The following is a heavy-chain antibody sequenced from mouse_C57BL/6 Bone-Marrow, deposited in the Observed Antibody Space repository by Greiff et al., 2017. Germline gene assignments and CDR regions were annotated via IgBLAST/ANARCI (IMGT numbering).Heavy chain of an antibody. V-gene: IGHV1-26*01. D-gene: IGHD2-5*01. J-gene: IGHJ1*03. CDR1: GYTFTDYY. CDR3: ARGGYSNLYWYFDV. CDR2: INPNNGGT. Sequence: EVKLQQSGPELVKPGASVKISCKASGYTFTDYYMNWVKQSHGKSLEWIGDINPNNGGTSYNQKFKGKATLTVDKSSSTAYMELRSLTSEDSAVDYCARGGYSNLYWYFDVWGTGTTVTVSS.